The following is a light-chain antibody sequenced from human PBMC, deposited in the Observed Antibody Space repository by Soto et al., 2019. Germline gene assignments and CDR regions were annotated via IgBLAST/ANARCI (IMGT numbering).Light chain of an antibody. CDR2: GAS. J-gene: IGKJ1*01. CDR3: HQYSISPWT. CDR1: QSVSGSY. V-gene: IGKV3-20*01. Sequence: EIVMTQSPGTLSLSPGERATLSCRASQSVSGSYLAWYQQKPGQAPRLLIYGASSRATGIPHRLSGSGSGTDLTLTISRLEPEDFAVYYCHQYSISPWTFGQGTKVEIK.